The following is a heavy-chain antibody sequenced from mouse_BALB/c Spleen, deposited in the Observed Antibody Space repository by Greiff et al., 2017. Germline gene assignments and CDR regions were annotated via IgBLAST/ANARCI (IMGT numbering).Heavy chain of an antibody. D-gene: IGHD1-1*01. J-gene: IGHJ4*01. CDR1: GFTFSDYY. CDR2: ISDGGSYT. Sequence: EVKVEESGGGLVKPGGSLKLSCAASGFTFSDYYMYWVRQTPEKRLEWVATISDGGSYTYYPDSVKGRFTISRDNAKNNLYLQMSSLKSEDTAMYYCARSHITTVGYAMDYWGQGTSVTVSS. CDR3: ARSHITTVGYAMDY. V-gene: IGHV5-4*02.